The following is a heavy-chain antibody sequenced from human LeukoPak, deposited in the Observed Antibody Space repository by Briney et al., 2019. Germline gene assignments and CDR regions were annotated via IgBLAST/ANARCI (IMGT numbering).Heavy chain of an antibody. CDR2: INADNGNT. J-gene: IGHJ4*02. D-gene: IGHD3-22*01. CDR1: RYTFTRHA. Sequence: ASVKVSCKASRYTFTRHAMHWVRQAPGQRLEWMGWINADNGNTKYSQKLQGRVTMTRDTSASTAYTELSSLRSEDTAVYFCARADSNNVFDYWGQGTLVTVSS. V-gene: IGHV1-3*01. CDR3: ARADSNNVFDY.